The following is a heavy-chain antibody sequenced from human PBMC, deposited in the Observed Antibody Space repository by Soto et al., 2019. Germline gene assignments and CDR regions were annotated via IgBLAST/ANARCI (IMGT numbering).Heavy chain of an antibody. V-gene: IGHV4-30-2*01. CDR3: AGMPYTSGLRFDP. CDR1: GDSYSISTYS. D-gene: IGHD6-19*01. J-gene: IGHJ5*02. Sequence: SETLSLTCNLSGDSYSISTYSWSWIRQPPGKALQWIGFIYQSGVTSYNPSLASRVSISLDRSNNQCSLKLKSVTAADTAVYFCAGMPYTSGLRFDPWGPGTLVTVSS. CDR2: IYQSGVT.